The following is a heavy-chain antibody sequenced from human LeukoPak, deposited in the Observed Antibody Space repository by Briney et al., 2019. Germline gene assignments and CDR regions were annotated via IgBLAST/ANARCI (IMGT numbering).Heavy chain of an antibody. V-gene: IGHV4-4*07. D-gene: IGHD2-21*02. CDR1: GGSISSYY. J-gene: IGHJ3*02. CDR2: IYTSGST. Sequence: PSETLSLTCTVSGGSISSYYWSWIRQPAGKGLEWIGRIYTSGSTNYNPPLKSRATMSVGTSKKQFSLMLSSVTAADADVYYCARSSPRVVVVTAIPPFDIWGQGTMVTVSS. CDR3: ARSSPRVVVVTAIPPFDI.